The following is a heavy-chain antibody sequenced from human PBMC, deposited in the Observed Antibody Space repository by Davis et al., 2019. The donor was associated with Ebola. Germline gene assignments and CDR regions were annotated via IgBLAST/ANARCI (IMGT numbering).Heavy chain of an antibody. CDR2: ISWNSGSI. CDR3: AKDMTVRANYYYYGMDV. D-gene: IGHD3-10*01. CDR1: GFTFDDYA. J-gene: IGHJ6*02. Sequence: SLKISCAASGFTFDDYAMHWVRQAPGKGLEWVSGISWNSGSIGYADSVKGRFTISRDNAKNSLYLQMNSLRAEDTALYYCAKDMTVRANYYYYGMDVWGHGTTVTVSS. V-gene: IGHV3-9*01.